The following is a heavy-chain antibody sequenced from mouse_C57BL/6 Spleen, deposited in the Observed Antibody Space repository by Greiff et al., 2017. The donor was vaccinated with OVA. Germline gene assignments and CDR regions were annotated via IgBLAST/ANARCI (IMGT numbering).Heavy chain of an antibody. Sequence: QVQLQQSGAELVRPGTSVKMSCKASGYTFTNYWIGWAKQRPGHGLEWIGDIYPGGGYTNYNEKFKGKATLTADKSSSTAYMQFSSLTSEDSAIYYCAREKIYESSNRYFDVWGTGTTVTVSS. CDR3: AREKIYESSNRYFDV. J-gene: IGHJ1*03. D-gene: IGHD1-1*01. V-gene: IGHV1-63*01. CDR1: GYTFTNYW. CDR2: IYPGGGYT.